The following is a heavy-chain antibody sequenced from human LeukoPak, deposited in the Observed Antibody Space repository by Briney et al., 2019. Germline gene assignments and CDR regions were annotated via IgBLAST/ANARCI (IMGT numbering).Heavy chain of an antibody. CDR3: ARAGGSTVSHSDY. V-gene: IGHV3-30*04. D-gene: IGHD4-17*01. CDR2: ISYDGSNK. J-gene: IGHJ4*02. CDR1: GFIFTTYT. Sequence: GGSLRLSCEASGFIFTTYTIHWVRQAPGKGLEWVAIISYDGSNKYYADSVKGRFTISKDNAKNSLYLQMNSLRAEDTAVYYCARAGGSTVSHSDYWGQGTLVTVSS.